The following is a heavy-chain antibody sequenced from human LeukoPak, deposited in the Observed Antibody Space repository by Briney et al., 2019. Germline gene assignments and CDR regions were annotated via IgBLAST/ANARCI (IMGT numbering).Heavy chain of an antibody. D-gene: IGHD6-13*01. J-gene: IGHJ5*02. CDR3: AKGAAGARWFDT. Sequence: GGSLRLSCAASEFTVSSNYMSWVRQAPGKGLEWVSSISGSGTSTFYADSVKGRFTFSRDNSKNILYLEMNSLRAEDTAVYYCAKGAAGARWFDTWGQGTLVTASS. CDR2: ISGSGTST. V-gene: IGHV3-23*01. CDR1: EFTVSSNY.